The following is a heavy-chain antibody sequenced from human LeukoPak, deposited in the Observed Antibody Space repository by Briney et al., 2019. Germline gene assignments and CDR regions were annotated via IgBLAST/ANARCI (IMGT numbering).Heavy chain of an antibody. CDR1: GGTFSSYA. CDR3: AREPLGCGGDCHFDY. D-gene: IGHD2-21*02. Sequence: SVKVSCKASGGTFSSYAFSWMRQAPGQGLEWMGRIIPIYDPVDYAQRFQGRVTITTDESTNTVYMELSSLRYEDTAVYYCAREPLGCGGDCHFDYWGQGTLVTVSS. J-gene: IGHJ4*02. CDR2: IIPIYDPV. V-gene: IGHV1-69*05.